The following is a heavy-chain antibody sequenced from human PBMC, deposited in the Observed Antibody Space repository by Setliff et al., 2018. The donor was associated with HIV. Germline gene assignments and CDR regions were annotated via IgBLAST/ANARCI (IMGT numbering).Heavy chain of an antibody. CDR3: APMGVRGGRRAVEPNYYYMDV. V-gene: IGHV4-61*08. CDR1: GGSISSGGYY. J-gene: IGHJ6*03. Sequence: SETLSLTCTVSGGSISSGGYYWSWIRQPPGKGLEWIGYIYYSGSTNYNPSLKSRVTISVDTSKNQFSLRLSSVTAADTAVYYCAPMGVRGGRRAVEPNYYYMDVWGKGTTVTVSS. CDR2: IYYSGST. D-gene: IGHD3-16*01.